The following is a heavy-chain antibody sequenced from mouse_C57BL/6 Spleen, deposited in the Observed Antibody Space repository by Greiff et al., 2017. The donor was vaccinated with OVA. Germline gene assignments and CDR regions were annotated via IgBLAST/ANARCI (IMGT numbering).Heavy chain of an antibody. J-gene: IGHJ2*01. CDR1: GYTFTSYW. D-gene: IGHD2-4*01. V-gene: IGHV1-69*01. CDR3: ARWDYDYADY. Sequence: QVQLQQPGAELVMPGASVKLSCKASGYTFTSYWMHWVKQRPGQGLEWIGEIDPSDSYTNYNQKFKGKSTLTVDKSSSTAYMQLSSLTSEDSAVYYCARWDYDYADYGGQGTTLTVSS. CDR2: IDPSDSYT.